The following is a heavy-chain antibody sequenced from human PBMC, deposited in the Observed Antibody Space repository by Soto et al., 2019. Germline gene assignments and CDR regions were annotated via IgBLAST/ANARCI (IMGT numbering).Heavy chain of an antibody. CDR3: ARDDVLCDGGRCYGVPLHV. Sequence: EVHLVESGGGLVQPGGSLRLSCAAAGFTVSSKYMSWVRQAPGQGRVWVSIIQSGGPTYYADSVKGRFTISRDTSDNTMHLQMGSLRVEYTAVYYWARDDVLCDGGRCYGVPLHVWSKGNTVTPSS. CDR2: IQSGGPT. V-gene: IGHV3-66*01. J-gene: IGHJ6*04. CDR1: GFTVSSKY. D-gene: IGHD2-15*01.